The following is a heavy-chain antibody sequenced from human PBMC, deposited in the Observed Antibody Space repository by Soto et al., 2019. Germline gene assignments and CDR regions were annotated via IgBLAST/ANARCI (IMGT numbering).Heavy chain of an antibody. D-gene: IGHD2-8*02. CDR1: GGSFSGYS. J-gene: IGHJ4*02. Sequence: QVQLQQWGAGLLKPSETLSLTCAVYGGSFSGYSWTWIRQPPGTGLEWIGEINHTGSTNYNPSLKSRVTISVDTSKNQFSLKLTSVTAADTAXYYCARDKITGLFDYWGQGTLVTVSS. V-gene: IGHV4-34*01. CDR3: ARDKITGLFDY. CDR2: INHTGST.